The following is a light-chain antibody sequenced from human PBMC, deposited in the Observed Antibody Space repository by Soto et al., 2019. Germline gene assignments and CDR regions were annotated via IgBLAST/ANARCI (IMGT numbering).Light chain of an antibody. CDR2: AAS. Sequence: DIQMTQSPSSLSASVGDRVTITCRASQSISTYLNWYQQKPGKAPKLLIYAASSLQSGVPSRFSGRGSGTDFTLTISSLQPDDFATYYCQQRYSTPRNTFGQGTRLETK. J-gene: IGKJ5*01. CDR3: QQRYSTPRNT. V-gene: IGKV1-39*01. CDR1: QSISTY.